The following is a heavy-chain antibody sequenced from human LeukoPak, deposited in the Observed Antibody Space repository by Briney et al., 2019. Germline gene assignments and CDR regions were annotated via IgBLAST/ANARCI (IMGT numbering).Heavy chain of an antibody. CDR1: GFTFSSNA. Sequence: GGSLRLSCAASGFTFSSNAMHWVRQAPGKGLEWVAVISYDGSNKYYADSVKGRFTISRDNSKNTLYLQMNSLRAEDTAVYYCAKIAVGAGRSNDYWGQGTLVTVSS. CDR3: AKIAVGAGRSNDY. J-gene: IGHJ4*02. D-gene: IGHD1-26*01. CDR2: ISYDGSNK. V-gene: IGHV3-30-3*02.